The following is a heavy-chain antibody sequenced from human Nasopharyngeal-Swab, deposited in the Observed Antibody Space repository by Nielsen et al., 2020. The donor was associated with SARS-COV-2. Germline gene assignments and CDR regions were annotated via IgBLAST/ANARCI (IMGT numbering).Heavy chain of an antibody. J-gene: IGHJ4*02. CDR2: IYYSGST. V-gene: IGHV4-39*01. Sequence: SETLSFTCTVSGGSISSGDYYWGWIRQPPGKGLEWIGSIYYSGSTYYNPSLKSRVTISVDTSKNQFSLKLSSVTAADTAVYYCARGTTAMVHHYWGQGTLVTVSS. D-gene: IGHD5-18*01. CDR1: GGSISSGDYY. CDR3: ARGTTAMVHHY.